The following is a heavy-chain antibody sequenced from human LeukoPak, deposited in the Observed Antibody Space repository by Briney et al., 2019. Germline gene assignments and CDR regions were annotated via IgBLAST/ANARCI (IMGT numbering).Heavy chain of an antibody. CDR2: IYYSGST. Sequence: SETLSLTCAVYGGSFSGYYWSWIRQPPGKGLEWIGSIYYSGSTYYNPSLKSRVTISVDTSKNQFSLKLSSVTAADTAVYYCAIPGRGYWGQGTLVTVSS. CDR3: AIPGRGY. CDR1: GGSFSGYY. V-gene: IGHV4-34*01. J-gene: IGHJ4*02.